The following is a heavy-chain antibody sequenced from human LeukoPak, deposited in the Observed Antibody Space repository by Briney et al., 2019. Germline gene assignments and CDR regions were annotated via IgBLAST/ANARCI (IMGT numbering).Heavy chain of an antibody. CDR1: GFTFSSHG. Sequence: GGPLRLSCAASGFTFSSHGMSWVRQAPGKGLEWVSGISGGGGSTYYADSVKGRFTISRDNSKNTLYLQMNSLRAEDTAVYYCAKVMGSTSWGYGMDVWGQGTTVTVSS. V-gene: IGHV3-23*01. CDR2: ISGGGGST. D-gene: IGHD2-2*01. J-gene: IGHJ6*02. CDR3: AKVMGSTSWGYGMDV.